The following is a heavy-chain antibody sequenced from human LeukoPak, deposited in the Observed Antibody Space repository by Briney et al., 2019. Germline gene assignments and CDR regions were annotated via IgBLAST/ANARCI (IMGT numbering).Heavy chain of an antibody. CDR1: GYTFTGYH. J-gene: IGHJ3*02. D-gene: IGHD3-3*01. CDR2: INPNSGGT. CDR3: ARVLEGVFGVVSAFDI. V-gene: IGHV1-2*02. Sequence: GASVKVSCKASGYTFTGYHMHWVRQAPGQGLEWMGWINPNSGGTNYAQKFQGRVTMTRDTSISKAYMELSRLRSDDTAVYYCARVLEGVFGVVSAFDIWGQGTMVTVSS.